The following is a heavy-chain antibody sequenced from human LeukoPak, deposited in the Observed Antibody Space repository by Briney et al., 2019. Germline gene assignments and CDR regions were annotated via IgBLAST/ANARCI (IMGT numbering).Heavy chain of an antibody. V-gene: IGHV3-23*01. J-gene: IGHJ3*02. D-gene: IGHD3-22*01. CDR2: ISGSGDST. CDR3: GKSATSGYYFGAFDI. Sequence: GGSLRLSCTASGFIFSSYAVNWVRQSPGKGLEWVSGISGSGDSTYYADSVKGRFTVSRDNSKNILYLQINSLRAEDTAVYYCGKSATSGYYFGAFDIGGQGTMVTVSS. CDR1: GFIFSSYA.